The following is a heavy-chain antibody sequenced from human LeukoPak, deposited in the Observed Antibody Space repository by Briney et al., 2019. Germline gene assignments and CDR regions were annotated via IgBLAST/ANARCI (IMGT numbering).Heavy chain of an antibody. V-gene: IGHV1-69*13. CDR3: ARGPDYGGNSL. CDR2: IIPIFGTA. Sequence: GASVKVSCKASGGTFSSYAISWVRQAPGQGLEWMGGIIPIFGTANYAQKFQGGVTITADESTSTGYMELSSLRSEDTAVYYWARGPDYGGNSLWGQGTLVTVSS. D-gene: IGHD4-23*01. J-gene: IGHJ4*02. CDR1: GGTFSSYA.